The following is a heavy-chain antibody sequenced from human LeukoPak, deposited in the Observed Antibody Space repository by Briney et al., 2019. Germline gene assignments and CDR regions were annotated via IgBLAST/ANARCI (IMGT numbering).Heavy chain of an antibody. V-gene: IGHV3-49*04. CDR1: GFTFGDFA. D-gene: IGHD6-19*01. J-gene: IGHJ6*03. CDR2: IANEAHGATV. Sequence: GGSLRLSCTGSGFTFGDFALSWVRQAPGRGLEWVAFIANEAHGATVEYAPSVKDRFIMSRDDSKSIAYLQMNSLRTEDTAVYFCSREHLSRMYRSGSGYSFYYYMDVWGKGTTVIVSS. CDR3: SREHLSRMYRSGSGYSFYYYMDV.